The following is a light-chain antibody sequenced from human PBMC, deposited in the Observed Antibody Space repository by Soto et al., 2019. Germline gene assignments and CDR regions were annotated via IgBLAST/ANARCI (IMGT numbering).Light chain of an antibody. CDR3: QQYGSSWT. CDR1: QSVSSL. J-gene: IGKJ1*01. CDR2: DAS. Sequence: EIVLTQSPATLSLSPGERATLSCRASQSVSSLLAWYQQKPGQAPRLLIYDASNRATGIPARFSGSGSGTDFTLTISSLEPEDFAIYYCQQYGSSWTFGQGTKVEIK. V-gene: IGKV3-11*01.